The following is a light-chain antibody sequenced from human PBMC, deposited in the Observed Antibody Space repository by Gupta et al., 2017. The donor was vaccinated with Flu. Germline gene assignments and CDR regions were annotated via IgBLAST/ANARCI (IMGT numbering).Light chain of an antibody. CDR2: RDS. CDR1: NIVSKN. J-gene: IGLJ2*01. V-gene: IGLV3-9*01. CDR3: QVWDSSTAA. Sequence: SYELTQPLSVSVALGQTARITCGGNNIVSKNVHWYQQKPGQAPVLVIYRDSNRPSGIPERFSGTNSGNTATLTVTRVQAGDEDDYYCQVWDSSTAAFGGGTKLTVL.